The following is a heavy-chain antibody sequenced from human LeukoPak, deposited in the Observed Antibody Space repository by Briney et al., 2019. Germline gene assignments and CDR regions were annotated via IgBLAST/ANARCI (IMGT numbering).Heavy chain of an antibody. CDR3: ARYRNEALFAFDI. Sequence: PLETLSLTCTVSGDSLSNYYWSWSRQPPGKGLEWIGYIYYSGNTDYNHSLKSRVTISVDTSKNQFSLRLNSVTAADTAVYYCARYRNEALFAFDIWGQRTMVTVSS. CDR1: GDSLSNYY. V-gene: IGHV4-59*01. CDR2: IYYSGNT. D-gene: IGHD1-14*01. J-gene: IGHJ3*02.